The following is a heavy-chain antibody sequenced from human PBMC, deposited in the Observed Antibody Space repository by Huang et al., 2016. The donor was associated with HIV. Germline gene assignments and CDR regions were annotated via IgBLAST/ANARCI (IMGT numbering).Heavy chain of an antibody. J-gene: IGHJ3*02. CDR1: GGSFSGYY. V-gene: IGHV4-34*01. D-gene: IGHD1-1*01. CDR3: ARERMMSWLDDHDAFDI. CDR2: INHSGST. Sequence: QVQLQQWGAGLLKPSETLSLTCAVYGGSFSGYYWSGIRQSPGKGLEWIGEINHSGSTNDNPSLKSRLTISVDTSKNQFSLKLSSVTAADTAVYYCARERMMSWLDDHDAFDIWGQGTMVTVSS.